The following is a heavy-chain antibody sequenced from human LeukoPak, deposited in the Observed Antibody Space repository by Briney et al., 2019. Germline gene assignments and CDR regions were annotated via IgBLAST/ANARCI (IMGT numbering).Heavy chain of an antibody. CDR1: GFTFSSYA. J-gene: IGHJ4*02. D-gene: IGHD6-13*01. CDR2: ISYDGSNK. Sequence: PGGSLRLSCAASGFTFSSYAMHWVRQAPGKGLEWVAVISYDGSNKYYADSVKGRFTISRDNSKNTLYLQMNGLRAEDTAVYYCARDRSLDYWGQGTLVTVSS. CDR3: ARDRSLDY. V-gene: IGHV3-30-3*01.